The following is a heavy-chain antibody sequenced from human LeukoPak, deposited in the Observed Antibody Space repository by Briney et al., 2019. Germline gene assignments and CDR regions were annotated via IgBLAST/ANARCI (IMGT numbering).Heavy chain of an antibody. J-gene: IGHJ4*02. CDR2: ICGSGGST. Sequence: HPGGSLPLSCAVSGFTLSSYAMSWVRQPPGKGLEWVSAICGSGGSTYYAPSATGQFSSSRDNSKNTLYLQFNSLRGEDTALDFCAEDGAALIVGYYFAYWGQGSLVTVCS. CDR3: AEDGAALIVGYYFAY. D-gene: IGHD2/OR15-2a*01. CDR1: GFTLSSYA. V-gene: IGHV3-23*01.